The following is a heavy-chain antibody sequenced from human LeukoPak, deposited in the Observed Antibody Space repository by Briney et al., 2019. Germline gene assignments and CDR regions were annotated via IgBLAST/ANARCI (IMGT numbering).Heavy chain of an antibody. CDR3: ARAVEGSGSPGYYYYGMDV. V-gene: IGHV3-11*01. Sequence: GRSLRLSCAASGFTFSDYYMSWIRQAPGKGLDWVSYTSSSGSTIYYADSVKGRFTISRDNAKNSLYLQMNSLRAEDTAVYYCARAVEGSGSPGYYYYGMDVWGQGTTVTVSS. D-gene: IGHD3-10*01. CDR2: TSSSGSTI. J-gene: IGHJ6*02. CDR1: GFTFSDYY.